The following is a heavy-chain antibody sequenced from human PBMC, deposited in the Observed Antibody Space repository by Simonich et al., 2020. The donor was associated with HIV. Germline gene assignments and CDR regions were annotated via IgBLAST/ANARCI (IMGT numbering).Heavy chain of an antibody. Sequence: QVQLVQSGAEVKKPGSSVKVSCKASGGPFSSYAVSWVRQAPGQGLEWMGGIIHCIDTTNYAQKFQGRVTITADESTSTAYRELSILRSEDTAVYYCARGRRYSSSWSFDYWGQGTLVTVSS. J-gene: IGHJ4*02. CDR1: GGPFSSYA. CDR3: ARGRRYSSSWSFDY. V-gene: IGHV1-69*13. D-gene: IGHD6-13*01. CDR2: IIHCIDTT.